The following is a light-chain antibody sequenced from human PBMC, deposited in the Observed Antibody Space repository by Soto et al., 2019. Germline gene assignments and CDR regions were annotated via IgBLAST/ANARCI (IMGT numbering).Light chain of an antibody. CDR2: GTS. Sequence: EIVMTQSPVTLSVSPGERATLSCRASQSVSSNLAWYQQKPDQAPRLLIYGTSTRATGIPARFSGSGSGTEFTLTISSLQSEDFAVYYCQQYNNWLTFGGGTKVEIK. J-gene: IGKJ4*01. CDR3: QQYNNWLT. CDR1: QSVSSN. V-gene: IGKV3-15*01.